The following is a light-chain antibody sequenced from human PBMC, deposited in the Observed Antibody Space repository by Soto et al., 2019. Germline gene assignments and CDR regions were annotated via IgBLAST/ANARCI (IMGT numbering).Light chain of an antibody. Sequence: EIVLTQSPATLSVSPGERVTLSCRASQSLSSHLAWYQQKPGQAPRLLMYGASTRATGVPARFSGSGSGTEFTLTISSLHSEDSAVYYCQQYNNWPPYSFGQGTKLEIK. CDR3: QQYNNWPPYS. CDR1: QSLSSH. J-gene: IGKJ2*03. V-gene: IGKV3-15*01. CDR2: GAS.